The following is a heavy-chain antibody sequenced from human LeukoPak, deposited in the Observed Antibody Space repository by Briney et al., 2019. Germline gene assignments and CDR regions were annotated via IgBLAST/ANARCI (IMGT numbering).Heavy chain of an antibody. CDR2: ISSNGGST. Sequence: GGSLRLSCSASGFTFSSYAMHWVRQAPGKGLEYVSAISSNGGSTYYADSVKGRFTISRDNSKNTLYLQMRSLRHEDTAVYYCVKGIVVVTARAFDYWGQGTLVTVSS. CDR1: GFTFSSYA. V-gene: IGHV3-64D*06. J-gene: IGHJ4*02. CDR3: VKGIVVVTARAFDY. D-gene: IGHD2-21*02.